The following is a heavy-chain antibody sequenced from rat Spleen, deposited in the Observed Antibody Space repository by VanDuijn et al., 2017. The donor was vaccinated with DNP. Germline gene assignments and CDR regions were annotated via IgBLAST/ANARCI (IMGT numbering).Heavy chain of an antibody. J-gene: IGHJ2*01. Sequence: EVQLVESGGGLVQPGRSLKLSCAASGFTFSSYWMFWVRQAPGKGLEWVASINNDGGSTYYPDSVKGRFTISRDNAKNTLYLQMESLRSEETATYYCSKDITRFNYGPNLFDNWGQGVMVTVSS. D-gene: IGHD1-3*01. CDR1: GFTFSSYW. V-gene: IGHV5-58*01. CDR2: INNDGGST. CDR3: SKDITRFNYGPNLFDN.